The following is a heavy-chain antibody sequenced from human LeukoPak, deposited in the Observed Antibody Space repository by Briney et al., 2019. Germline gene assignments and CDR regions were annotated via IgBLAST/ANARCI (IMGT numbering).Heavy chain of an antibody. CDR3: ARDLDETAIVPNWFDP. D-gene: IGHD5-18*01. J-gene: IGHJ5*02. Sequence: SVKVSCKASGGTFSSYAISWVRQAPGQGLEWMGRIIPILGIANYAQKFQGRVTITADKYTSTAYMELSSLRSEDTAVYYCARDLDETAIVPNWFDPWGQGTLVTVSS. CDR1: GGTFSSYA. CDR2: IIPILGIA. V-gene: IGHV1-69*04.